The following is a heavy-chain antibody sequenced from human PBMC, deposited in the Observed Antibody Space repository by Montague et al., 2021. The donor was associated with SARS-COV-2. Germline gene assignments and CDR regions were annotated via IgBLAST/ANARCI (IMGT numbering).Heavy chain of an antibody. CDR1: VSWYNVDD. V-gene: IGHV4-34*01. CDR2: INHRGST. CDR3: ARGQEVYAINGDLNY. D-gene: IGHD2-8*01. Sequence: SETLSLTCGSEVSWYNVDDWRCIRQNPRHHVKWNGEINHRGSTNNNPSLKTRVTISIDTSKNQFSLKLSSVTAADTAVYYCARGQEVYAINGDLNYWGQGTLVTVSS. J-gene: IGHJ4*02.